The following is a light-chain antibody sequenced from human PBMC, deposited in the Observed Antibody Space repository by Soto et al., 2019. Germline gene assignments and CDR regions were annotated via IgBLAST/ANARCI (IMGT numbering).Light chain of an antibody. J-gene: IGLJ1*01. CDR2: DVS. CDR3: SSYTTSNTRDIV. Sequence: QSVLTQPASVSGSPGQSITISCTGTSSDVGGYNYVSWYQHHPGNAPKLMIFDVSKRPSGVSNRFSGSKSGTTASLTISGLQREAEENYYCSSYTTSNTRDIVFGTVTKVTVL. CDR1: SSDVGGYNY. V-gene: IGLV2-14*03.